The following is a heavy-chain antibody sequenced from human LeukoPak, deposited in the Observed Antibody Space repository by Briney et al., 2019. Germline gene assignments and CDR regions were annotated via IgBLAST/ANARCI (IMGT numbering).Heavy chain of an antibody. J-gene: IGHJ4*02. CDR2: IYHSGST. CDR1: GGSISSGGYS. CDR3: ARYNWNDDEYYFDY. Sequence: SQTLSLTCTVSGGSISSGGYSWSWIRQPPGKGLEWIGYIYHSGSTYYNPSLKSRVTISVDRSKNQFSLKLSSVTAADTAVYYCARYNWNDDEYYFDYWGQGTLVTVSS. V-gene: IGHV4-30-2*01. D-gene: IGHD1-20*01.